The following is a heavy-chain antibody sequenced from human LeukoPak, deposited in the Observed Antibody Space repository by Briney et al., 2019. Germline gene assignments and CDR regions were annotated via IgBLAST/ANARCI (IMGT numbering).Heavy chain of an antibody. Sequence: GGSLRLSCAASGFTFSSYGMHWVRQAPGKGLEWVAFTRYDGSNKYYADSVKGRFTISRDNSKNTLYLQMNSLRAEDTAVYYCAKGAYDFWSANYPHFDYWGQGTLVTVSS. V-gene: IGHV3-30*02. CDR1: GFTFSSYG. J-gene: IGHJ4*02. CDR3: AKGAYDFWSANYPHFDY. D-gene: IGHD3-3*01. CDR2: TRYDGSNK.